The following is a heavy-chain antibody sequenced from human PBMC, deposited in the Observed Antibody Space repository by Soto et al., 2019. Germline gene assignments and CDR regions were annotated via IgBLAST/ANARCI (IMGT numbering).Heavy chain of an antibody. J-gene: IGHJ6*02. CDR2: INPNSGGT. Sequence: QVQLVQSGAEVKKPGASVKVSCKASGYTFTGYYMHWVRQAPGQGLEWMGWINPNSGGTNYAQKFQGWVTMTRDTSSSTDYMELSMQRSDDTAVYYCARGGGAYSNYVRHDTNGMDVWGQGTTVTVSS. V-gene: IGHV1-2*04. CDR3: ARGGGAYSNYVRHDTNGMDV. D-gene: IGHD4-4*01. CDR1: GYTFTGYY.